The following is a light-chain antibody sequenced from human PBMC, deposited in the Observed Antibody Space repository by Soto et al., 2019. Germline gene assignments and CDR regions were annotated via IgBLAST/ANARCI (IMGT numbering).Light chain of an antibody. CDR2: AAS. Sequence: IQMTQSPSSLSASVGDRVTITCRASQSISNILNWYQQKPGKAPKLLIYAASTLQIGVPSRFSGSGSGTEFTLTISSLQPDDFATYYCQHYNSYSEAFGQGTKVDIK. CDR3: QHYNSYSEA. CDR1: QSISNI. J-gene: IGKJ1*01. V-gene: IGKV1-17*01.